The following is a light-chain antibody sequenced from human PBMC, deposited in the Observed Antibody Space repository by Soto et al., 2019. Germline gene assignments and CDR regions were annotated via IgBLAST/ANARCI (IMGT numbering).Light chain of an antibody. V-gene: IGKV3-20*01. Sequence: EAELTQSPGTLSLSPGERATLSFRASQSVSSNVAWYQQKPGQAPRLLIYGASSRATGIPDRFSGSGSGTDLSITISRLEPEDFAVYYCHQYGSSPWTFGQGTKVDIK. CDR1: QSVSSN. CDR3: HQYGSSPWT. J-gene: IGKJ1*01. CDR2: GAS.